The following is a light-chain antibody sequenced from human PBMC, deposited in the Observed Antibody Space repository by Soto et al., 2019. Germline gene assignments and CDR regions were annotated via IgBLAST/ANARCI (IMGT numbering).Light chain of an antibody. CDR2: DAS. CDR3: QQYNSYWT. J-gene: IGKJ1*01. Sequence: DIQMTQSPSTLSASVGDRVTITCRASQSISSWLAWYQQKPGKAPNLLIYDASTLESGVPSRFSGSGFGTEFTLTISSLQPDDLATYYCQQYNSYWTFGQGPKVDIK. CDR1: QSISSW. V-gene: IGKV1-5*01.